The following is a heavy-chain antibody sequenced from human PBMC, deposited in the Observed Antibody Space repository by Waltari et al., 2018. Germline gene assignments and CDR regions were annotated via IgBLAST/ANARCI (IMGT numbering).Heavy chain of an antibody. Sequence: VQLVESGGGLVKPGGSLRLSCAASGFTFSSYSMNWVRQAPGKGLEWVSSISSSSSYIYYADSVKGRFTISRDNAKNSLYLQMNSLRAEDTAVYYCASGYSSSWKPDYWGQGTLVTVSS. CDR2: ISSSSSYI. V-gene: IGHV3-21*01. D-gene: IGHD6-13*01. CDR1: GFTFSSYS. CDR3: ASGYSSSWKPDY. J-gene: IGHJ4*02.